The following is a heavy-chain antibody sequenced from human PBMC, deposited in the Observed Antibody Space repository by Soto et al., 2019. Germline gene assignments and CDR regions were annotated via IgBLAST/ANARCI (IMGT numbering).Heavy chain of an antibody. Sequence: SVKFSCKASGYTFTNYGISWVRQAPGQGLEWMGWINTDNGNTNHAQKLQGRVTMTTDTSTSTAYMELRSLRSDDTAVYYCARGLRLYYFDYWGQGTLVTVSS. CDR3: ARGLRLYYFDY. CDR2: INTDNGNT. V-gene: IGHV1-18*01. J-gene: IGHJ4*02. CDR1: GYTFTNYG.